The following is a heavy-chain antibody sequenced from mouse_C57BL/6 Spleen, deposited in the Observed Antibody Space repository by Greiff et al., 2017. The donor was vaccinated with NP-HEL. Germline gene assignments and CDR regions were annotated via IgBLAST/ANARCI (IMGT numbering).Heavy chain of an antibody. CDR1: GFTFSSYT. J-gene: IGHJ4*01. CDR3: ARRGDDYPYYAMDY. V-gene: IGHV5-9*01. Sequence: EVMLVESGGGLVKPGGSLKLSCAASGFTFSSYTMSWVRQTPEKRLEWVATISGGGGNTYYPDSVKGRFTISRDNAKNTLYLQMSSLRSEDTALYYCARRGDDYPYYAMDYWGQGTSVTVSS. D-gene: IGHD2-4*01. CDR2: ISGGGGNT.